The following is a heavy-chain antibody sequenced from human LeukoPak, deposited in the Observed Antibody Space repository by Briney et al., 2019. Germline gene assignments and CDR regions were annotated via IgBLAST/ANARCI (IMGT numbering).Heavy chain of an antibody. CDR1: GYTFTSYG. J-gene: IGHJ4*02. CDR2: ISAYNGNT. Sequence: ASVKVSCKASGYTFTSYGISWVRQAPGQGLEWMGWISAYNGNTNYAQKLQGRVTTTTDTSTSTAYMELRSLRSDDTAVYYCARDGFVVPAAIELDYWGQGTLVTVSS. CDR3: ARDGFVVPAAIELDY. D-gene: IGHD2-2*01. V-gene: IGHV1-18*01.